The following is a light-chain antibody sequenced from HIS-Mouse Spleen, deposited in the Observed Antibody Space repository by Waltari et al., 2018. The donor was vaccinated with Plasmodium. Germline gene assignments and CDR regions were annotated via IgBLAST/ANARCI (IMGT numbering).Light chain of an antibody. CDR2: EDS. CDR1: ALPKKY. CDR3: YSTDSSGNHRV. V-gene: IGLV3-10*01. J-gene: IGLJ3*02. Sequence: SYELTQPSSVSVSPGQTARITCSGDALPKKYAYWYQQKSGQAPVLVIYEDSKRPSGIPERFSGSSSGRMATLTISGAQVEDEADYYCYSTDSSGNHRVFGGGTKLTVL.